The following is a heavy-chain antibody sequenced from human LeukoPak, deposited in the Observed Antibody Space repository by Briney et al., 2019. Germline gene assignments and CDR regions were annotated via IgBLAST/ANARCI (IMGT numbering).Heavy chain of an antibody. CDR1: GGSFSGYY. CDR2: INHSGST. Sequence: SETLSLTCAVYGGSFSGYYWSWIRQPPGKGLEWIGEINHSGSTNYNPSLKSRVTISVDTSKNQFSLKLSSVTAADTAVYYCARRGGVWSPPRLDYWGQGTLVTVSS. D-gene: IGHD3-10*01. CDR3: ARRGGVWSPPRLDY. V-gene: IGHV4-34*01. J-gene: IGHJ4*02.